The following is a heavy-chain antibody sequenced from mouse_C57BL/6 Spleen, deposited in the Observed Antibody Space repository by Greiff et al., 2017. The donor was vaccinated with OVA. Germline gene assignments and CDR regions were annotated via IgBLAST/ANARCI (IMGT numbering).Heavy chain of an antibody. Sequence: QVQLKQPGAELVKPGASVKLSCKASGYTFTSYWMHWVKQRPGQGLEWIGMIHPNSGSTNYNEKFKSKATLTVDKSSSTAYMQLSSLTSEDSAVYYCAKYYGSSLGYWGQGTTLTVSS. CDR1: GYTFTSYW. J-gene: IGHJ2*01. V-gene: IGHV1-64*01. D-gene: IGHD1-1*01. CDR3: AKYYGSSLGY. CDR2: IHPNSGST.